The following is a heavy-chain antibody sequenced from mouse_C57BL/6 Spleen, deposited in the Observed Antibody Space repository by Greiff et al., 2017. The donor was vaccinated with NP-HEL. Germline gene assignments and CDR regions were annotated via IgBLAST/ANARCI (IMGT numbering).Heavy chain of an antibody. CDR3: ARQVNFYLDY. CDR1: GFTFSDYY. Sequence: EVQLVESGGGLVQPGGSLKLSCAASGFTFSDYYMYWVRQTPEKRLEWVAYISNGGGSTYYPDTVKGRFTISKDNAKNTLYLQMSRLKSEDTAMYYCARQVNFYLDYWGKGTTLTVSS. V-gene: IGHV5-12*01. J-gene: IGHJ2*01. CDR2: ISNGGGST. D-gene: IGHD1-3*01.